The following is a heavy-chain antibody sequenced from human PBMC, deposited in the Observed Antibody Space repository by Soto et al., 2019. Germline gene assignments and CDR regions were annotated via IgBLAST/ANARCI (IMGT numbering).Heavy chain of an antibody. J-gene: IGHJ4*02. CDR1: GYTFNIYA. Sequence: ASVKVACTASGYTFNIYAMHWLRKAPGQRLEWMGWINAANGNTNYAQKLQGRVTMTTDTSTSTAYMELRSLRSDDAAVYYCARATPPGAVAGLYYLDYWGQGTLVTDSA. CDR3: ARATPPGAVAGLYYLDY. CDR2: INAANGNT. V-gene: IGHV1-3*01. D-gene: IGHD6-19*01.